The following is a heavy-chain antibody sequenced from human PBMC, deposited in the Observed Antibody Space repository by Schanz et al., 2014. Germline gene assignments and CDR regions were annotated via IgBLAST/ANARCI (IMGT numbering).Heavy chain of an antibody. Sequence: QVQLVQSGAEMKKPGSSVRVSCKASGGPLSSYPINWVRQAPGQGLEWMGGVIPMLGITNYAERFQGRVTITEDTSTAYMELSSLRSDDTALYYCARDRQNIASPATGFDSWGQGTLVTVSS. J-gene: IGHJ4*02. V-gene: IGHV1-69*04. CDR1: GGPLSSYP. CDR2: VIPMLGIT. D-gene: IGHD6-13*01. CDR3: ARDRQNIASPATGFDS.